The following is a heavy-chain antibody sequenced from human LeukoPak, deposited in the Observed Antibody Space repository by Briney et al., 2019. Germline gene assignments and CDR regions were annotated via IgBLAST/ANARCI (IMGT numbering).Heavy chain of an antibody. Sequence: TGGSLRLSCAASGFTFSSYWMSWVRQAPGKGLEWVANIKQDGSEKYYVDSVKGRFTISRDNAKNSLYLQMNSLRAEDTAVYYCAKRITMVRGSSNGMDVWGQGTTVTVSS. V-gene: IGHV3-7*01. J-gene: IGHJ6*02. CDR2: IKQDGSEK. D-gene: IGHD3-10*01. CDR3: AKRITMVRGSSNGMDV. CDR1: GFTFSSYW.